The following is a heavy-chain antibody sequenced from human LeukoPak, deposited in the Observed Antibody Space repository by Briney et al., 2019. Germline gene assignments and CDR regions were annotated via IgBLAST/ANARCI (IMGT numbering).Heavy chain of an antibody. CDR2: ISWDGVTT. CDR3: ARDKTGTGIDY. D-gene: IGHD1-7*01. V-gene: IGHV3-43*01. J-gene: IGHJ4*02. Sequence: GGSLRLSCAASGFTLADYTMRWVRQAPGEGLEWVSLISWDGVTTYYAHSVKGRFTISRDSSKNALFQQMNSLRTEDTALYYCARDKTGTGIDYWGQGTRVTVSS. CDR1: GFTLADYT.